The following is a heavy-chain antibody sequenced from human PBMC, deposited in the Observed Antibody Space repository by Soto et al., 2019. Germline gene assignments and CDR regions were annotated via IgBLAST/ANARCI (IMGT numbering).Heavy chain of an antibody. J-gene: IGHJ6*02. CDR3: AKEKAGQAYXYYGMDV. Sequence: ASVKVSCKASGYTFTSYAMHWVRQAPGQRLEWMGWINAGNGNTKYSQKFQGRVTITRDTSASTAYMELSSLTSEDTAVYYCAKEKAGQAYXYYGMDVWGQGTTVTVSS. D-gene: IGHD6-13*01. CDR2: INAGNGNT. V-gene: IGHV1-3*01. CDR1: GYTFTSYA.